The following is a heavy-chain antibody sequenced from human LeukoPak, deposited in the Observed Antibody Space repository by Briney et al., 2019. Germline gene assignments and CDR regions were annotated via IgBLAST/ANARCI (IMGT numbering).Heavy chain of an antibody. D-gene: IGHD3-10*01. CDR2: INHNGNVN. CDR3: ARDRVAAPGWFDT. CDR1: GFTFSSYW. Sequence: GGSLRLSCAASGFTFSSYWMNWARQAPGKGLEWVASINHNGNVNYYVDSVKGRFTISRDNANNSLYLQMNSLRGEDTGVYYCARDRVAAPGWFDTWGQGTLVTVSS. J-gene: IGHJ5*02. V-gene: IGHV3-7*03.